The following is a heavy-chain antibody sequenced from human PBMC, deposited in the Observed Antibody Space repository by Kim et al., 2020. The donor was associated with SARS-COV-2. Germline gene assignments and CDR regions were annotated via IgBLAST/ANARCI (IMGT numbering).Heavy chain of an antibody. J-gene: IGHJ3*02. CDR3: PGSKNMIVVVIGAFDI. D-gene: IGHD3-22*01. V-gene: IGHV4-31*03. CDR2: ISYSGST. CDR1: GGSISSGGYY. Sequence: SETLSLTCTVSGGSISSGGYYWSWIRQHPGKGLEWIGYISYSGSTYYNPSLKSRVTISVDTSKNQFSLKLSSVTAADTAVYYCPGSKNMIVVVIGAFDIWGQGTMVTVSS.